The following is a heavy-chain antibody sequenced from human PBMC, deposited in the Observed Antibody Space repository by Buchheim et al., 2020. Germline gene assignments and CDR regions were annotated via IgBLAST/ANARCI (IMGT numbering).Heavy chain of an antibody. V-gene: IGHV3-7*01. J-gene: IGHJ4*02. D-gene: IGHD2-15*01. CDR3: ARDGILGDCSGGSCYSIPEQNDY. CDR2: IKQDGSEK. Sequence: EVQLVESGGGLVQPGGSLRLSCAASGFTFSSYWMSWVRQAPGKGLEWVANIKQDGSEKYYVDSVKGRFTISRDNAKNSLYLQMNSLRAEDTAVYYCARDGILGDCSGGSCYSIPEQNDYWGQGTL. CDR1: GFTFSSYW.